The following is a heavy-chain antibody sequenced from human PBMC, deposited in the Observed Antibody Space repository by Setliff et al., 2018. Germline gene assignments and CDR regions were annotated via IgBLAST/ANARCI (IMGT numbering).Heavy chain of an antibody. D-gene: IGHD3-22*01. V-gene: IGHV3-23*01. CDR1: GLTFNSYA. J-gene: IGHJ4*02. CDR2: ISGRGGST. CDR3: AKYYSDNSGPRGAFDY. Sequence: GGSLRLSCAASGLTFNSYAMSWVRQAPGEGLQWVSTISGRGGSTFYADSVKGRFTISRDNAKNSLNLQMDSLRADDTAVYYCAKYYSDNSGPRGAFDYWGQGTLVTVSS.